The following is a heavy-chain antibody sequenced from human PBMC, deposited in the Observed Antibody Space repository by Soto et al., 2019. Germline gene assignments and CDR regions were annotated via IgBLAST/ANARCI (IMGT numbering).Heavy chain of an antibody. CDR1: GGTFSKYA. J-gene: IGHJ6*02. D-gene: IGHD3-22*01. CDR3: ARPLRDRNYYYGMAV. V-gene: IGHV1-69*13. CDR2: TIPMFGTP. Sequence: SVKVSCKASGGTFSKYAFSWVRQAPGQGLEWLGGTIPMFGTPNYARKFQGRVAISADESTATVYMELSSLRSEDTAVYFCARPLRDRNYYYGMAVWGQGTTVTVSS.